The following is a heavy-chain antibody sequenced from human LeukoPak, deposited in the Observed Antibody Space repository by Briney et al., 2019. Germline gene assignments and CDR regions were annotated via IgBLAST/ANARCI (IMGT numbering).Heavy chain of an antibody. V-gene: IGHV4-34*01. CDR3: AREIAAAGYYFDY. CDR1: GGSFSGYY. Sequence: SETLSLTCAVYGGSFSGYYWSWIRQPPGKGLEWIGEINHSGSTNYNPSLKSRVTISVDTSKNQFSLKLSSVTAADTAVYYCAREIAAAGYYFDYWGQGTLVTVSS. J-gene: IGHJ4*02. D-gene: IGHD6-13*01. CDR2: INHSGST.